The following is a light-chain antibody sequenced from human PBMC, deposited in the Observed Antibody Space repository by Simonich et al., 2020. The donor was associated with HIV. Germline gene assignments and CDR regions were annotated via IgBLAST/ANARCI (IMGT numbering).Light chain of an antibody. J-gene: IGKJ4*01. Sequence: EIVLTQFPGTLSLSPGERAPLSCRASQTVSSSYLAWYQQKPGQAPRLLSYGASSRATGIPDRFSGSWSGTDFTLTISRLEPEDFAVYYCQQYSNWPLTFGGGTKVEIK. CDR2: GAS. CDR1: QTVSSSY. V-gene: IGKV3-20*01. CDR3: QQYSNWPLT.